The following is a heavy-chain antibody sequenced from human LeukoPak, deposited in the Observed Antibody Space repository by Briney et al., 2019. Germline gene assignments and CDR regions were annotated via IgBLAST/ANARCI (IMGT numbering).Heavy chain of an antibody. CDR1: EFTFTTYG. CDR3: ARGWPEQPPFDY. D-gene: IGHD6-13*01. V-gene: IGHV3-33*01. CDR2: IWYDGSNK. Sequence: GGSLTLSCAASEFTFTTYGMHWVRQAPGKGLEWVAVIWYDGSNKYYADSVKGRFTISRDNSKNTLYLQMNSLRAEDTAVYYCARGWPEQPPFDYWGQGTLVTVSS. J-gene: IGHJ4*02.